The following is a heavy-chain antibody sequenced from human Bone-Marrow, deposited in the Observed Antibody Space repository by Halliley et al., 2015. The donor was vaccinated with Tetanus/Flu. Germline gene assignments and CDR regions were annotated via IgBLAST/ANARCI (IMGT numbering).Heavy chain of an antibody. D-gene: IGHD3-3*01. Sequence: SLRLSCGASGGTFGPYSMNWVRQAPGKGLEWVSSVSTSGDHTFYADSVKGRFTTSRDNAKNVLYLQMNRLTVEDKAVYYCARFRFLSGSEGGCLDSWGHGTLVTFSA. CDR2: VSTSGDHT. CDR3: ARFRFLSGSEGGCLDS. J-gene: IGHJ5*01. CDR1: GGTFGPYS. V-gene: IGHV3-21*06.